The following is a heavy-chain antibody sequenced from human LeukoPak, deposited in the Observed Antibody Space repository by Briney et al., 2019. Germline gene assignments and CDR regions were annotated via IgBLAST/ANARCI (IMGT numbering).Heavy chain of an antibody. CDR3: ARGPPIVAAGTF. CDR1: GFTFSSYS. J-gene: IGHJ4*02. D-gene: IGHD6-13*01. Sequence: GGSLRLSCAASGFTFSSYSMSWVRQAPGKGLEWVANIKQDGSEKYYVDSVKGRFTISRDNAKNSLYLQMNSLRAEDTAVYYCARGPPIVAAGTFWGQGTLVTVSS. V-gene: IGHV3-7*01. CDR2: IKQDGSEK.